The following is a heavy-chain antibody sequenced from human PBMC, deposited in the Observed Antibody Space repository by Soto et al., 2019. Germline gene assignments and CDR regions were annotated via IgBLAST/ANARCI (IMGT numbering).Heavy chain of an antibody. V-gene: IGHV4-31*03. CDR3: ARDCRVVRGVYWFDP. CDR2: IYYSGST. Sequence: SETLSLTCTVSGGSISSGGYYWSWIRQHPGKGLERIGYIYYSGSTYYNPSLKRRVTISVDTSKKQFSLNLSSVTAADTAVYYWARDCRVVRGVYWFDPWGQGTLVTVSS. J-gene: IGHJ5*02. CDR1: GGSISSGGYY. D-gene: IGHD3-10*01.